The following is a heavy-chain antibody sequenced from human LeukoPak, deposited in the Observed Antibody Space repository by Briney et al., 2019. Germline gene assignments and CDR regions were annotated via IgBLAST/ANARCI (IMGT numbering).Heavy chain of an antibody. CDR2: ISGSGGST. CDR1: GGTFSSYA. Sequence: ASVKVSCKASGGTFSSYAMSWVRQAPGKGLEWVSAISGSGGSTYYADSVKGRFTISRDNSKNTLYLQMNSLRAEDTAVYYCAKGQKLTREFDYWGQGTLVTVSS. D-gene: IGHD7-27*01. V-gene: IGHV3-23*01. CDR3: AKGQKLTREFDY. J-gene: IGHJ4*02.